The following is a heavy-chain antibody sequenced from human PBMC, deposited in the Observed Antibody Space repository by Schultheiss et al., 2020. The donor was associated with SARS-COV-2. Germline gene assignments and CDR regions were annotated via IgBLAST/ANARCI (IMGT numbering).Heavy chain of an antibody. J-gene: IGHJ5*02. CDR2: ISSSSSYT. CDR1: GFTFSDYY. D-gene: IGHD1-26*01. CDR3: ARASGSGSYHP. Sequence: WGSLRLSCAASGFTFSDYYMSWIRQAPGKGLEWVSYISSSSSYTNYADSVKGRFTISRDNAKNSLYLQMNSLRAEDTAVYYCARASGSGSYHPWGQGTLVIVSS. V-gene: IGHV3-11*06.